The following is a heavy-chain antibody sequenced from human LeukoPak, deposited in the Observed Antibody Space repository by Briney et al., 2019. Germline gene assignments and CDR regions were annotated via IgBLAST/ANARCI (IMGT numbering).Heavy chain of an antibody. CDR1: GFTFSSYE. D-gene: IGHD5-24*01. Sequence: GGSLRLSCAASGFTFSSYEMNWVRQAPGKGLEWVSYISSSGSTIYYADSVKGRFTISRDNAKNSLYLQMNSLRAEDTAVYYCARGGRWLPTGWYFDLWGRGTLVTVSS. V-gene: IGHV3-48*03. J-gene: IGHJ2*01. CDR3: ARGGRWLPTGWYFDL. CDR2: ISSSGSTI.